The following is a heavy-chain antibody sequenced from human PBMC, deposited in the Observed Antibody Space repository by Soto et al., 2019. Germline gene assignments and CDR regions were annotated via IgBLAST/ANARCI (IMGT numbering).Heavy chain of an antibody. D-gene: IGHD6-6*01. J-gene: IGHJ4*02. CDR3: ARGVGCYGPARPLHYFDY. Sequence: QVQLQESGPGLVKPSQTLSLTCTVSGGSISSGGYYWSWIRQHPGKGLEWIGYIYYSGSTYCNPSLKSRVTISVDTSKNQFSLKLSSVTAADTAVYYCARGVGCYGPARPLHYFDYWGQGTLVTVSS. CDR1: GGSISSGGYY. V-gene: IGHV4-31*03. CDR2: IYYSGST.